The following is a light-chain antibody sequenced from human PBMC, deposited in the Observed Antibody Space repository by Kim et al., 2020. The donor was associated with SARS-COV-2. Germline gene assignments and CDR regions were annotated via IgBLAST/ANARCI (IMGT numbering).Light chain of an antibody. CDR1: QRIMNNY. J-gene: IGKJ1*01. V-gene: IGKV3-20*01. CDR2: GAS. Sequence: PVESTTTPSRPSQRIMNNYLTWYQQKPGQAPRLLIYGASSMATGIPERFSGSGSGTEFTLTISSLQPEDSAVYYCHQYVSSLWTFGQGTKVDIK. CDR3: HQYVSSLWT.